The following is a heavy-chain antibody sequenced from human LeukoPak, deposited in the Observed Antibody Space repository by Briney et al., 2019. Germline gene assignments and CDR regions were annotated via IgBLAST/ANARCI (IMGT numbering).Heavy chain of an antibody. Sequence: GGSLRLSCAASGFTVSSNYMSWVRLAPGNWLEWVSVIYSGGSTYYADSVKGRFTISRDNSKNTLYLQMNSLRAEDTAVYYCARVGVPHYNYYDSSAHLGQYAFDIWGQGVMVTVSS. CDR1: GFTVSSNY. D-gene: IGHD3-22*01. CDR2: IYSGGST. V-gene: IGHV3-53*01. CDR3: ARVGVPHYNYYDSSAHLGQYAFDI. J-gene: IGHJ3*02.